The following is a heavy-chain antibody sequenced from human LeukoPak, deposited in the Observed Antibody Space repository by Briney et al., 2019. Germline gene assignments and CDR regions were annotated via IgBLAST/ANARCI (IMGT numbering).Heavy chain of an antibody. D-gene: IGHD3-16*01. CDR2: ISGSGGST. Sequence: GGSLRLSCAASGFTFSSYSMNWVRQAPGKGLEWVSAISGSGGSTYYADSVKGRLTISRDNSKNTLYLQMNSLRAEDTAVYYCAKDQTVLGELNYYGMDVWGQGTTVTVSS. CDR1: GFTFSSYS. CDR3: AKDQTVLGELNYYGMDV. V-gene: IGHV3-23*01. J-gene: IGHJ6*02.